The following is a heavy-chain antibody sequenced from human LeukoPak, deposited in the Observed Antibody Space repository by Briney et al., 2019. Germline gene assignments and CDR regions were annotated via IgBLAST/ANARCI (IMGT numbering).Heavy chain of an antibody. V-gene: IGHV4-4*02. CDR2: IYHSGST. D-gene: IGHD3-10*01. CDR1: GDSISSSNW. CDR3: AREGITMVRGTWDY. Sequence: SGTLSLTCAVSGDSISSSNWWSWVRPPPGKGLEWIGEIYHSGSTNYNPSLKSRVTISLDKSKNQFSLKLTSVTAADTAVYYCAREGITMVRGTWDYWGQGTLVTVSS. J-gene: IGHJ4*02.